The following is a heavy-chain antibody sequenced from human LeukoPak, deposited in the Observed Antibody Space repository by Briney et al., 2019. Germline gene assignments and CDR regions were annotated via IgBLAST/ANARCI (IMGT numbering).Heavy chain of an antibody. Sequence: SETLSLTCAVSDDSFSSHYWTWIRQPPGKGLEWIGYISYIGSTNYNPSLKSRVTISIDTSRNQFSLRLSSVTAADTAVYYCARDLVTVTKGFDVWGQGTMVSVSS. J-gene: IGHJ3*01. V-gene: IGHV4-59*11. CDR1: DDSFSSHY. D-gene: IGHD4-17*01. CDR2: ISYIGST. CDR3: ARDLVTVTKGFDV.